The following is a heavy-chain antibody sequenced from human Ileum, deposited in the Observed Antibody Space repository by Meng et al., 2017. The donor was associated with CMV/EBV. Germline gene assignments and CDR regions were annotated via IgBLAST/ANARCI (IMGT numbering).Heavy chain of an antibody. CDR3: ARDTGRRYYYGSGSSNWFDP. V-gene: IGHV3-30*04. CDR2: ISYDGSNK. D-gene: IGHD3-10*01. Sequence: FSSYAMHWVRQAPGKGLEWVAVISYDGSNKYYADSVKGRFTISRDNSKNTLYLQMNSLRAEDTAVYYCARDTGRRYYYGSGSSNWFDPWGQGTLVTVSS. J-gene: IGHJ5*02. CDR1: FSSYA.